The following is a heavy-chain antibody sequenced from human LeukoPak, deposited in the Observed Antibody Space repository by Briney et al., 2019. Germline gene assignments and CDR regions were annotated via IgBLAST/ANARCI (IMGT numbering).Heavy chain of an antibody. CDR1: GYTFTGYY. J-gene: IGHJ3*02. V-gene: IGHV1-2*06. Sequence: ASVKVSCKASGYTFTGYYMHWVRQAPGQGLEWMGRINPNSGGTNYAQKFQGRVTMTRDTSISTAYMELSRLRSDDTAVYYCARDGYYGPPPDAFDIWGQGTMVTVSS. D-gene: IGHD4-17*01. CDR2: INPNSGGT. CDR3: ARDGYYGPPPDAFDI.